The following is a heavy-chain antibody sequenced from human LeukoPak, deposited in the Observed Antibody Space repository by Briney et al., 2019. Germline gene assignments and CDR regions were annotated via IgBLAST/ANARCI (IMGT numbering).Heavy chain of an antibody. J-gene: IGHJ5*02. D-gene: IGHD3-10*01. V-gene: IGHV3-48*02. Sequence: GGSLRLSCATSGFTFSSYSMTWVRQAPAGGLEWVSYISRRSSTIYYADYAKGLYTISRDNTKNSLYPQMNSLRDEDTAVYSCARDPYGSGTDVWFDPWGQGTLVTVSS. CDR2: ISRRSSTI. CDR1: GFTFSSYS. CDR3: ARDPYGSGTDVWFDP.